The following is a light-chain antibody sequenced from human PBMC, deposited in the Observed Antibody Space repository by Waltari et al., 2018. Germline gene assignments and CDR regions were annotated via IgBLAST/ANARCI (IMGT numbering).Light chain of an antibody. Sequence: QSVLTLAPSLSMSPEGTVTPACALSSGPLHSKSYHLWYQQTPGQAPRTLVDKATARSSGVPDRFSGSILGNTAALTITGAQADDESDYYCALYMGSGIWVFGGGTRLTVL. V-gene: IGLV8-61*01. CDR1: SGPLHSKSY. CDR2: KAT. J-gene: IGLJ3*02. CDR3: ALYMGSGIWV.